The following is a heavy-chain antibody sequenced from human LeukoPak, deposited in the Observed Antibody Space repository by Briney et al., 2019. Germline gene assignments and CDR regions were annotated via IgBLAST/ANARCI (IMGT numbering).Heavy chain of an antibody. Sequence: SGGSLRLSCAGSGFTFRNYEMSWVRQAPGKGLEWVSHISRDGSTVYYRDSVKDRFTISRDNVKNSLYLQMNSLRVEDTGVYYCARDLGDWYTSGFDDWGQGSLVIVSS. CDR2: ISRDGSTV. V-gene: IGHV3-48*03. CDR1: GFTFRNYE. CDR3: ARDLGDWYTSGFDD. D-gene: IGHD3-10*01. J-gene: IGHJ4*02.